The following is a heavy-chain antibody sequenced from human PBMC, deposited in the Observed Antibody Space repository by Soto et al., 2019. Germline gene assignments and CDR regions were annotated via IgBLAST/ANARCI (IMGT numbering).Heavy chain of an antibody. CDR2: INHSGST. V-gene: IGHV4-34*01. Sequence: QVQLQQWGAGLLKPSETLSLTCAVYGGSFSGYYWSWIRQPPGKGLEWIGEINHSGSTNYNPSLKSRVTISGHTSKNQFSRKLSSVTAADTAVYYCARGSELGDMDVWGQGTTVTVSS. J-gene: IGHJ6*02. CDR3: ARGSELGDMDV. CDR1: GGSFSGYY. D-gene: IGHD1-7*01.